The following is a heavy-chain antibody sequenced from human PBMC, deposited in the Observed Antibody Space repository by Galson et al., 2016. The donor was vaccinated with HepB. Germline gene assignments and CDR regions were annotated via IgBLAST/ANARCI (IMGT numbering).Heavy chain of an antibody. V-gene: IGHV2-5*02. CDR2: IYWDDDK. J-gene: IGHJ1*01. CDR1: GFTLSTRGVG. Sequence: PALVKPTQTLTLTCTLSGFTLSTRGVGVAWIRQPPGKALDWLALIYWDDDKWHSPSLKSRLSVTKDTSKNQVFLNITNVDPVDTGTYYCVNRKQWNDGRYFAFWGPGTQVTVSS. D-gene: IGHD1-1*01. CDR3: VNRKQWNDGRYFAF.